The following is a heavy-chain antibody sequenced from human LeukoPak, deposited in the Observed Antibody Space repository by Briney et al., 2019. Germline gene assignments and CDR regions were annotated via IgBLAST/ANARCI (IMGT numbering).Heavy chain of an antibody. J-gene: IGHJ4*02. Sequence: PSETLSLTCAVYGGSFSGYYWSWIRQPPGKGLKWIGGINHSGSTNYNPSLKSRVTISVDTSKNQFSLKLSSVTAADTAVYYCARSQGQYDFWSGYYHPYFDYWGQGTLVTVSS. CDR2: INHSGST. CDR1: GGSFSGYY. CDR3: ARSQGQYDFWSGYYHPYFDY. V-gene: IGHV4-34*01. D-gene: IGHD3-3*01.